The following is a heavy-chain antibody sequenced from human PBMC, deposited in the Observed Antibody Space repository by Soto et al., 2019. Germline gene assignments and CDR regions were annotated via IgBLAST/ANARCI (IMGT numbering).Heavy chain of an antibody. Sequence: VQLLESGGGLVQPGGSLRLSCAASGFTFNNYAMTWVRQAPGKGLEWVSAISGGGDTTSYADSVKGRFTASRDGSKNTLYLQMSSLRAEDTALYYCAKGRGGSGSLTPRVDFWGQGTLVTVSS. D-gene: IGHD3-10*01. CDR1: GFTFNNYA. CDR2: ISGGGDTT. V-gene: IGHV3-23*01. J-gene: IGHJ4*02. CDR3: AKGRGGSGSLTPRVDF.